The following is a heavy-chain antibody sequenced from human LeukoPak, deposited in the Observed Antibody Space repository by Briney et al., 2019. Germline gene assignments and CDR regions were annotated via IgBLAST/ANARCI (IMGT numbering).Heavy chain of an antibody. D-gene: IGHD1-1*01. V-gene: IGHV3-7*01. CDR1: GFSFSSYS. J-gene: IGHJ4*02. CDR3: ARDPVRRYDY. CDR2: IKRDGSEK. Sequence: GGSLRLSCAASGFSFSSYSTSWVRQAPGKGLEWVANIKRDGSEKYYVDSVKGRFTISRDNAKNSLYLQMNSLRAEDTAVYYCARDPVRRYDYWGQGTLVTVSS.